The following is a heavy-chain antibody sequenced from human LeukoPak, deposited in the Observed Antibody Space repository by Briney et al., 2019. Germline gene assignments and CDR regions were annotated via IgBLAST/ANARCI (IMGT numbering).Heavy chain of an antibody. Sequence: SVKVSCKASGGTFSSYAISWVRQAPGQGLEWMGGIIPIFGTANYAQKFQGRVTITTDESTSTAYMELSSLRSEDTAVYYCARDDCRGGSCFGYWGQGTLVTVSS. CDR1: GGTFSSYA. CDR2: IIPIFGTA. D-gene: IGHD2-15*01. V-gene: IGHV1-69*05. CDR3: ARDDCRGGSCFGY. J-gene: IGHJ4*02.